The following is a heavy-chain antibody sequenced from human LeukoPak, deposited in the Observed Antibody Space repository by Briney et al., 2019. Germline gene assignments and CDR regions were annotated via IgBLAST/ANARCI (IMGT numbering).Heavy chain of an antibody. CDR3: AKSRLIYCTGGGCYGMDV. J-gene: IGHJ6*02. CDR2: ISGSGGNT. D-gene: IGHD2-8*02. Sequence: PGGSLRLSCAASGFTFSNYGMSWVRQAPGTGLEWVAGISGSGGNTYYADSVKGRFTISRANSKNTLYLQMNNLRAADTAIYYCAKSRLIYCTGGGCYGMDVWGQGTTVTVSS. V-gene: IGHV3-23*01. CDR1: GFTFSNYG.